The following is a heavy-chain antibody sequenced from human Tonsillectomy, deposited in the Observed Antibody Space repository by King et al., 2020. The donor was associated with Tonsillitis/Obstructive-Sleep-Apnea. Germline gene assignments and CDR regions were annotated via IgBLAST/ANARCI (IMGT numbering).Heavy chain of an antibody. CDR1: GGSISSSSYY. CDR3: ARRSPYGDYEYYFDY. J-gene: IGHJ4*02. D-gene: IGHD4-17*01. CDR2: IYYSGST. V-gene: IGHV4-39*01. Sequence: QLQESGPGLVKPSETLSLTCTVSGGSISSSSYYWGWIRQPPGKGLEWIGSIYYSGSTYYNPSLKSRVTISVDTSKNQFSLKLSSVTAADTAGYYCARRSPYGDYEYYFDYWGQGTLVTVSS.